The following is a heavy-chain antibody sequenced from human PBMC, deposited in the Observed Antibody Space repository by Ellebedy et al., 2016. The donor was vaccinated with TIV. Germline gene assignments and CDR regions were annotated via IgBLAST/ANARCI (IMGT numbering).Heavy chain of an antibody. CDR2: IYYSGST. Sequence: SETLSLXCTVSGGSISSGGYYWSWIRQHPGKGLEWIGYIYYSGSTYYNPSLKSRVTISVDTSKNQFSLKLSSVTAADTAVYYCARGDVDTAMVVDYWGQGTLVTVSS. CDR1: GGSISSGGYY. D-gene: IGHD5-18*01. CDR3: ARGDVDTAMVVDY. J-gene: IGHJ4*02. V-gene: IGHV4-31*03.